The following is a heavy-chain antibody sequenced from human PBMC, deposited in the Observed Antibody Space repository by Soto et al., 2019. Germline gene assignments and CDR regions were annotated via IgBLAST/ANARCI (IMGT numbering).Heavy chain of an antibody. J-gene: IGHJ3*02. CDR1: GGSISSGGYS. CDR3: ARTPDI. V-gene: IGHV4-30-2*01. Sequence: QLQLQESGSGLVKPSQTLSLTCAVSGGSISSGGYSWSWIRQPPGKGLEWIGYIYYGITYYNPSLKSRVTISVDRSKNQFSLKLSSVTAADTAVYYCARTPDIWGQGTMVTVSS. CDR2: IYYGIT.